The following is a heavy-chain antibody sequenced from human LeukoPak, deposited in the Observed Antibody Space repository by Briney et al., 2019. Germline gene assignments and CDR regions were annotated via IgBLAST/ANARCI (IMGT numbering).Heavy chain of an antibody. CDR1: GYSFTSYW. D-gene: IGHD3-10*01. CDR2: IYPGDSDT. V-gene: IGHV5-51*01. Sequence: PGESLKISCKGSGYSFTSYWIGWVRQMPGKGLEWMGIIYPGDSDTRYSPSFQGQVTISADKSISTAYLQWSSLKASDTAMYYCARHREDYGSGSYSPIDYWGQGTLVTVSS. CDR3: ARHREDYGSGSYSPIDY. J-gene: IGHJ4*02.